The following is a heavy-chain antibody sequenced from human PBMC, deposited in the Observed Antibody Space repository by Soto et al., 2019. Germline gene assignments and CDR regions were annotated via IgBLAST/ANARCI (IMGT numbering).Heavy chain of an antibody. V-gene: IGHV5-51*01. J-gene: IGHJ6*02. CDR3: AADTARTYYYYAMDV. Sequence: PGESLKISCKGYGYSFTSYWIGWVRQTPGKGLEWMGIIHPGDSDIRYSPSFQGQVTMSVDKSIGTAYLQWSSLKASDTAIYYCAADTARTYYYYAMDVWGQGTTVTVSS. CDR1: GYSFTSYW. D-gene: IGHD5-18*01. CDR2: IHPGDSDI.